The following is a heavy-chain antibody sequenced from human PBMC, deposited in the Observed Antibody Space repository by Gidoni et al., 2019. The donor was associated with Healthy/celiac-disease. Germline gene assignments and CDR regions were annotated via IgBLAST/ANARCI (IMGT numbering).Heavy chain of an antibody. CDR1: GASISSSSYY. V-gene: IGHV4-39*01. CDR2: IYYSGST. J-gene: IGHJ6*03. Sequence: QLQLQESGPGLVKPSATLSLTCTVSGASISSSSYYWGWLRQPPGKGLVWIGSIYYSGSTYYNPSLKSRVTISVDTSKNQFSLKLSSVTAADTAVYYCARLGDYYYMDVWGKGTTVTVSS. CDR3: ARLGDYYYMDV.